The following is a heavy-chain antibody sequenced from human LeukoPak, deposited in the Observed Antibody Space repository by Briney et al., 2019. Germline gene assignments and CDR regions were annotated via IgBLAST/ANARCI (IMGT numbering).Heavy chain of an antibody. CDR3: ARSLYYYGSGSYPYFDY. D-gene: IGHD3-10*01. CDR1: GGTFSSYA. CDR2: IIPILGIA. Sequence: ASVKVSCKASGGTFSSYAISWVRQAPGQGLEWMGRIIPILGIANYAQKFQGRVTITADKSTSTAYMELSSLRSKDTAVYYCARSLYYYGSGSYPYFDYWGQGTLVTVSS. V-gene: IGHV1-69*04. J-gene: IGHJ4*02.